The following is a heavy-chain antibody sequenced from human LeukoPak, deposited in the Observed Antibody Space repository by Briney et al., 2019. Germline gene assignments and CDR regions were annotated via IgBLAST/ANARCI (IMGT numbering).Heavy chain of an antibody. Sequence: PGGSLRLSCAASGFTFSSYEMNWVRQAPGKGLEWVSSISSSSSHIYYADSVKGRFTISRDNAKNSLYLQMNSLRAEDTAVYYCAGDFIAAAGTDWFDPWGQGTLVTVSS. CDR3: AGDFIAAAGTDWFDP. D-gene: IGHD6-13*01. CDR1: GFTFSSYE. V-gene: IGHV3-21*04. CDR2: ISSSSSHI. J-gene: IGHJ5*02.